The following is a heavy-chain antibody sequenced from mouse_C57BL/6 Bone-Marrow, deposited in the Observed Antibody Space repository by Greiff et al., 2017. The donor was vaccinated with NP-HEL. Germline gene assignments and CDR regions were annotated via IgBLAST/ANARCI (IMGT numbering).Heavy chain of an antibody. D-gene: IGHD2-2*01. V-gene: IGHV1-64*01. CDR1: GYTFTSYW. CDR3: ARRGVTSAWFAY. J-gene: IGHJ3*01. Sequence: VQLQESGAELVKPGASVKLSCKASGYTFTSYWMHWVKQRPGQGLEWIGMIHPNSGSTNYNEKFKSKATLTVDKSSSTAYMQLSSLTSEDSAVYYCARRGVTSAWFAYWGQGTLVTVSA. CDR2: IHPNSGST.